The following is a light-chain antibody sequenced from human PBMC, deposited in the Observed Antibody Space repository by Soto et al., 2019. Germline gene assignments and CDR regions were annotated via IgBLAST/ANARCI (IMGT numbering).Light chain of an antibody. Sequence: QSALAQPPSASGSPGQSVTISCTGTSSDFGGYNYVSWYQQHPGKAPKLIISEVSKRPSGVPDRFSGSKSGNTASLTVSGLQAEDEADYYCTSHAGSNNYVFGTGTKVTVL. CDR2: EVS. V-gene: IGLV2-8*01. J-gene: IGLJ1*01. CDR1: SSDFGGYNY. CDR3: TSHAGSNNYV.